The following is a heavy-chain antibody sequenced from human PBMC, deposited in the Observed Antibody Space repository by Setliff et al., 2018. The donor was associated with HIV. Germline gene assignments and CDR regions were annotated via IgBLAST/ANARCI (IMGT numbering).Heavy chain of an antibody. CDR3: ARHKTHEYGGNTIYFDS. CDR2: INHTGNT. J-gene: IGHJ4*02. D-gene: IGHD2-15*01. V-gene: IGHV4-34*10. Sequence: SETLSLTCAVYGGSFSGYHWNWIRQFPGKGLEWIGEINHTGNTQYNPSLKSRITLSVDKSKNVFSLKLKSVTAADTAVYYCARHKTHEYGGNTIYFDSWGQGTLVTVSS. CDR1: GGSFSGYH.